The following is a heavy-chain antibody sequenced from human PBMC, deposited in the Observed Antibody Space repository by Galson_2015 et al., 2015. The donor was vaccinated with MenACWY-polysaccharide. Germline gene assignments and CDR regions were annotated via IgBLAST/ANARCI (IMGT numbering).Heavy chain of an antibody. J-gene: IGHJ4*02. CDR3: ARIIARKYTFADS. CDR1: GYTFTSYD. V-gene: IGHV1-8*01. D-gene: IGHD2-21*01. Sequence: SVKVSCKASGYTFTSYDINWVRQATGQGLEWMGWMNPNSGNTGYVQKFQGKVTMTRNSAMTTAYMELSSLRSEDTAVYYCARIIARKYTFADSWGQGTLVTVSS. CDR2: MNPNSGNT.